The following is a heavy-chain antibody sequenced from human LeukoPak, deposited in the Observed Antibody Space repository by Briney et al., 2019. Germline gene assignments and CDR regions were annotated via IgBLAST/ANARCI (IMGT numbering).Heavy chain of an antibody. Sequence: PGGSLRLSCVASGFIFKIYSMNWVRQAPGKGLEWVANIKQDGSKKSYVDSVKGRFTISRDNAKNSLYLQMNSLRAEDTAMYYCTRVGYIDEGIDYWGQGTLVTVSS. J-gene: IGHJ4*02. CDR2: IKQDGSKK. V-gene: IGHV3-7*04. CDR3: TRVGYIDEGIDY. CDR1: GFIFKIYS. D-gene: IGHD5-24*01.